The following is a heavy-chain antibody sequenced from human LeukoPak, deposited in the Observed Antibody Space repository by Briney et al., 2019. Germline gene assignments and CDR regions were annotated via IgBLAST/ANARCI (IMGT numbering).Heavy chain of an antibody. D-gene: IGHD6-13*01. CDR1: GGSISSSSYY. Sequence: SSETLSLTCTVSGGSISSSSYYWGWIRQPPGKGLEWIGSIYYSGSTYYNPSLKSRVTISVDTSKNQFSLKLSSVTAADTAVYYCARAPFEAAAGTYGMDVWGQGTTVTVSS. CDR2: IYYSGST. V-gene: IGHV4-39*07. CDR3: ARAPFEAAAGTYGMDV. J-gene: IGHJ6*02.